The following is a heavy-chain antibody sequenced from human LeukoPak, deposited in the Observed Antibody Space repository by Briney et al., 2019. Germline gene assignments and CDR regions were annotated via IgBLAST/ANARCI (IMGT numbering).Heavy chain of an antibody. CDR1: GGTFSSYA. V-gene: IGHV1-69*05. CDR2: IIPIFGTA. CDR3: ARAGFSSGWALDY. J-gene: IGHJ4*02. D-gene: IGHD6-19*01. Sequence: ASVKVSCKASGGTFSSYAISWVRQAPGQGLEWMGGIIPIFGTANYAQKFQGRVTITTDESTSTAYMELSSLRSEDTAAYYCARAGFSSGWALDYWGQGTLVTVSS.